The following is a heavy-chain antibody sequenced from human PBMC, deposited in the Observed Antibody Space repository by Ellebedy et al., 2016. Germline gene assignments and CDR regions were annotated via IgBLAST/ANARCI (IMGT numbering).Heavy chain of an antibody. D-gene: IGHD3-10*01. CDR2: ISYDGSNK. J-gene: IGHJ4*02. V-gene: IGHV3-30-3*01. CDR1: GFTFSSHA. Sequence: GESLKISXAASGFTFSSHAMHWVRQAPGKGLEWVAVISYDGSNKYYADSVKGRFTISRDNSKNTLYLQMNSLRAEDTAVYYCARGDRGVQDYWGQGTLVTVSS. CDR3: ARGDRGVQDY.